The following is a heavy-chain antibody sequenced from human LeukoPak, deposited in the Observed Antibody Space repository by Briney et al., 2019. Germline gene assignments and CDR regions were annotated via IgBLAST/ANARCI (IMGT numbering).Heavy chain of an antibody. CDR3: ARGVHDSSGYSYYYYYYMDV. CDR1: GFTFSSYS. D-gene: IGHD3-22*01. J-gene: IGHJ6*03. CDR2: ISSSSSYI. V-gene: IGHV3-21*01. Sequence: PGGSLRLSCAASGFTFSSYSMNWVRQAPGKGLEWVSSISSSSSYIYYADSVKGRFTISRDNAKNSLYRQMNSLRAEDTAVYYCARGVHDSSGYSYYYYYYMDVWGKGTTVTVSS.